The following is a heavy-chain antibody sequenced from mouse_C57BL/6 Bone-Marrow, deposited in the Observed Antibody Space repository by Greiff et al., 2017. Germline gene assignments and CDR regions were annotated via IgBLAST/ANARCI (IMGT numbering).Heavy chain of an antibody. CDR2: IDPSDSYT. CDR1: GYTFTSYW. Sequence: QVQLQQPGAELVMPGASVKLSCKASGYTFTSYWMHWVKQRPGQGLEWIGEIDPSDSYTNYNQKFKGKSTLTVDKSSSTAYMQLSSLTSEDFAVYYCARDGYPYYFDYWGQGTTLTVSS. CDR3: ARDGYPYYFDY. D-gene: IGHD2-3*01. V-gene: IGHV1-69*01. J-gene: IGHJ2*01.